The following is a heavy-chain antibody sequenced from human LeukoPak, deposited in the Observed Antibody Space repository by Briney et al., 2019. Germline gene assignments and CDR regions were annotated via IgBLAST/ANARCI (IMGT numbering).Heavy chain of an antibody. CDR1: GDTFSSYA. D-gene: IGHD5-24*01. CDR3: AREMAVPIVGPDSFDI. V-gene: IGHV1-69*05. CDR2: IIPIFGTA. J-gene: IGHJ3*02. Sequence: ASVKVSCKASGDTFSSYAISWVRQAPGQGLEWMGRIIPIFGTATYAKKFQGRVTITTDEAKSTAYMELRSLRSEDTAVYYCAREMAVPIVGPDSFDIWGQGTMVTVSS.